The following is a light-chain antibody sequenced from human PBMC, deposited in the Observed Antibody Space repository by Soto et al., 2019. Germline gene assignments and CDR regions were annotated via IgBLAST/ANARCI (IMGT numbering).Light chain of an antibody. V-gene: IGKV1-39*01. CDR3: QQSYGSPWT. CDR1: QSISRY. CDR2: AAS. Sequence: DIQMTQSPSSLSASVGDRVTITCRASQSISRYLNWYQQKSGEAPKFLIYAASSLQSGVPSRFSGSGSGTDFTLTISSLQPEDYVTYYCQQSYGSPWTFGQGTKVEIK. J-gene: IGKJ1*01.